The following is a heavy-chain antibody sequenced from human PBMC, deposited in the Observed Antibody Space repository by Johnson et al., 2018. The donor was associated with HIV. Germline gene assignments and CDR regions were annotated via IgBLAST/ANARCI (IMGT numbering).Heavy chain of an antibody. Sequence: QVHLVESGEGLVQPGGSLRLSCAASGFTFSDYYMSWIRQAPGKGLEWVSYISWRGGTIGYADSVKGRFTISRDNDKNSLYLHMNSLSTEDPALYYCERDKVWQWLSYREADAFDIWGQGTMVSVSS. CDR2: ISWRGGTI. CDR3: ERDKVWQWLSYREADAFDI. D-gene: IGHD6-19*01. CDR1: GFTFSDYY. J-gene: IGHJ3*02. V-gene: IGHV3-11*04.